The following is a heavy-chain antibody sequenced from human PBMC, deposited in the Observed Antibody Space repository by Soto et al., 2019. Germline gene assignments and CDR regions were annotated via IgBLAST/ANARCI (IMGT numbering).Heavy chain of an antibody. J-gene: IGHJ1*01. CDR3: ARQNDYGDYFSYFQH. CDR2: MKPNSGNT. D-gene: IGHD4-17*01. V-gene: IGHV1-8*01. CDR1: GYTFTSYD. Sequence: QVQLVQSGAEVKKPGASVKVSCKASGYTFTSYDINWVRQATGQGLEWMGWMKPNSGNTGYAQKFQGRVTMTRNTSISTADMELSSMRSEDTSVYYCARQNDYGDYFSYFQHWGQGTLVTVSS.